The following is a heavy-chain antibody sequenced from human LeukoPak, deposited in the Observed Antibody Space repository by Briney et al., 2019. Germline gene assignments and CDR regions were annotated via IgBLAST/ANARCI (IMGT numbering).Heavy chain of an antibody. J-gene: IGHJ4*02. CDR2: ISYDGSYK. CDR3: ARDVDTAMVTGFFNY. Sequence: GGSLRLSCAASGFTFSNYGMHWVRQAPGEGLEWVAFISYDGSYKYYADSVKGRFTISRDNSKNTLYLQMNSLRAEDTAVYYCARDVDTAMVTGFFNYWGQGTLVTVSS. D-gene: IGHD5-18*01. V-gene: IGHV3-30*03. CDR1: GFTFSNYG.